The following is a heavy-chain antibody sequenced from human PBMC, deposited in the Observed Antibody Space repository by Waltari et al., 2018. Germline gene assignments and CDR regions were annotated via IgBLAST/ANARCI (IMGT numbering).Heavy chain of an antibody. J-gene: IGHJ4*02. CDR2: ISWNSGSI. CDR3: AKDMGLCTNGVCYIFDY. CDR1: GFTFDDYA. V-gene: IGHV3-9*01. Sequence: EVQLVESGGGLVQPGRSLRLSCAASGFTFDDYAMHWVRQAPGKGLEWVSGISWNSGSIGYADSVKGRFTISRDNAKNYLYLQMNSLRAEDTALYYCAKDMGLCTNGVCYIFDYWGQGTLVTVSS. D-gene: IGHD2-8*01.